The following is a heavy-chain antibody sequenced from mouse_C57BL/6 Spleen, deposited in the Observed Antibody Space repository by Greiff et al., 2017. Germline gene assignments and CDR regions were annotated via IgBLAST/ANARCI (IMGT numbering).Heavy chain of an antibody. D-gene: IGHD1-1*01. CDR3: ARFTTVVASYYFDY. CDR2: INPGSGGT. CDR1: GYAFTNYL. Sequence: LQESGAELVRPGTSVKVSCKASGYAFTNYLIEWVKQRPGQGLEWIGVINPGSGGTNYNEKFKGKATLTADKSSSTAYMQLSSLTSEDSAVYFCARFTTVVASYYFDYWGQGTTLTVSS. V-gene: IGHV1-54*01. J-gene: IGHJ2*01.